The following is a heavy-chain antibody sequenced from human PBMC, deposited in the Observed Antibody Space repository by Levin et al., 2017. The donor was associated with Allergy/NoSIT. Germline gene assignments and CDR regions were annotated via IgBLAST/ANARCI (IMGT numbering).Heavy chain of an antibody. CDR1: GFSFSNYY. Sequence: GGSLRLSCAASGFSFSNYYMHWVRQAAGKGLVWVARVTSDGSVTDYADSVKGRFTISRDNARNTLYLQMNSLRAEDTAVYYCARGGCSSTSCLDNWGQGILVTVSS. CDR3: ARGGCSSTSCLDN. J-gene: IGHJ4*02. CDR2: VTSDGSVT. V-gene: IGHV3-74*01. D-gene: IGHD2-2*01.